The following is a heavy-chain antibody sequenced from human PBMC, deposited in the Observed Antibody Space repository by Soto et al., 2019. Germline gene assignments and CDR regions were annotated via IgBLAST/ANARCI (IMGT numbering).Heavy chain of an antibody. CDR3: AKDRMVRSYYYGMDV. J-gene: IGHJ6*02. CDR2: ISYDGSNR. D-gene: IGHD5-18*01. CDR1: GDSGFSFSGYG. Sequence: QVHLVESGGGVVQPGGSLRLSCAASGDSGFSFSGYGIHWVRQAPGKGLEWVSVISYDGSNRHLADSVKGRFAGSRDDAMHTVYLQMNALRPEDTAVYYCAKDRMVRSYYYGMDVWGQGTTVTVSS. V-gene: IGHV3-30*18.